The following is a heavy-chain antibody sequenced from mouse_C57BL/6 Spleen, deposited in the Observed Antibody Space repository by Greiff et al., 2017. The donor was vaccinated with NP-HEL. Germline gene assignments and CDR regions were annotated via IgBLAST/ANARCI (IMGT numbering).Heavy chain of an antibody. CDR2: ISDGGSYT. J-gene: IGHJ4*01. CDR1: GFTFSSYA. CDR3: ARDYYGSSSYYAMDY. V-gene: IGHV5-4*01. Sequence: DVQLVESGGGLVKPGGSLKLSCAASGFTFSSYAMSWVRQTPEKRLEWVATISDGGSYTYYPDNVKGRFTISRDNAKNNLYLQMSHLKSEDTAMYYCARDYYGSSSYYAMDYWGQGTSVTVSS. D-gene: IGHD1-1*01.